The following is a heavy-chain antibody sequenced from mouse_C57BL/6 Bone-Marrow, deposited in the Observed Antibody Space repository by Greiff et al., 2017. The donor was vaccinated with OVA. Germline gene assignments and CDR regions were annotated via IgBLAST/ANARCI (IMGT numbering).Heavy chain of an antibody. CDR3: ARSPYYFDY. CDR1: GYTFTDYY. Sequence: QVQLKESGPELVKPGASVKISCKASGYTFTDYYINWVKQRPGQGLEWIGWIFPGSGSTYYNDKFKGKATLTVDKSSSTAYMSLISLTSEDSAVYFCARSPYYFDYWGQGTTLTVSS. CDR2: IFPGSGST. V-gene: IGHV1-75*01. J-gene: IGHJ2*01.